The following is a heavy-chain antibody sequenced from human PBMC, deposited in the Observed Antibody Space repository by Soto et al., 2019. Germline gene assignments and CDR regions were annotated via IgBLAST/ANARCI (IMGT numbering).Heavy chain of an antibody. CDR3: ARDHNWANDY. CDR2: IRHKTNRYTT. CDR1: GFTFSDHH. V-gene: IGHV3-72*01. Sequence: GGSLRLSCAASGFTFSDHHMDWVRQAPGKGLEWIGRIRHKTNRYTTEYAAPVEGRFTISRDDSANSVSLQMNSLKIEDTAVYYCARDHNWANDYWGQGTLVTVSS. J-gene: IGHJ4*02. D-gene: IGHD1-20*01.